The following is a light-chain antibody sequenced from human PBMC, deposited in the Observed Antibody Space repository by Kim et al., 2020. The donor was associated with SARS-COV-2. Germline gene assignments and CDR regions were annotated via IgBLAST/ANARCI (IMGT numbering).Light chain of an antibody. CDR1: RGSIASNY. V-gene: IGLV6-57*01. CDR2: EDN. CDR3: QSYDSSNRWV. J-gene: IGLJ3*02. Sequence: NFMLTQPHSVSESPGKTVTISCTRSRGSIASNYVQWYQQRPGSSPTTVIYEDNQRPSGVPDRFSGSIDNSSNSASLTISGLKTEDEADYYCQSYDSSNRWVFGGGTKLTVL.